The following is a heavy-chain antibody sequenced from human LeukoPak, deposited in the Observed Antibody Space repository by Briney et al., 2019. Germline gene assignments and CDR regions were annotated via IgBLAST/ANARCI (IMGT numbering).Heavy chain of an antibody. Sequence: PSETLSLTCTVSGGSISSSSYYWGWIRQPPGKGLEWIGSIYYSGSTNYNPSLKSRVTISVDTSKNQFSLKLSSLTAADTAIYYCARPLHCRSTTCYDWFDPWGQGTLVTVSS. J-gene: IGHJ5*02. D-gene: IGHD2-2*01. CDR3: ARPLHCRSTTCYDWFDP. CDR1: GGSISSSSYY. CDR2: IYYSGST. V-gene: IGHV4-39*07.